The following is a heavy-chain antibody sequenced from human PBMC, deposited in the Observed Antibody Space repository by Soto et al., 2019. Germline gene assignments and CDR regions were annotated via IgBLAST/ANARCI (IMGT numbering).Heavy chain of an antibody. V-gene: IGHV3-30*18. CDR3: AKVGLSYSSGWLDY. D-gene: IGHD6-19*01. J-gene: IGHJ4*02. CDR2: ISYDGSNK. CDR1: GFTFSSYG. Sequence: QPGGSLRLSCAASGFTFSSYGMHWVRQAPGKGLEWVAVISYDGSNKYYADSVKGRFTISRDNSKNTLYLQMNSLRAEDTAVYYCAKVGLSYSSGWLDYWGQGTLVTVSS.